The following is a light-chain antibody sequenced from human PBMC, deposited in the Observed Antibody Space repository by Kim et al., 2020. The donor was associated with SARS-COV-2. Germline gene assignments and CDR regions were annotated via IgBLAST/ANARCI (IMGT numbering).Light chain of an antibody. CDR2: YAS. CDR1: PSIGTN. V-gene: IGKV6D-21*02. J-gene: IGKJ3*01. Sequence: VTPKEKVTITWRSCPSIGTNLHWYQQKPDPPPKLLIRYASKSIAGLPSRFSGGGYRTDFTLTISSLEAEDAAAYYCHQSSTLPFTFGPGTKVDIK. CDR3: HQSSTLPFT.